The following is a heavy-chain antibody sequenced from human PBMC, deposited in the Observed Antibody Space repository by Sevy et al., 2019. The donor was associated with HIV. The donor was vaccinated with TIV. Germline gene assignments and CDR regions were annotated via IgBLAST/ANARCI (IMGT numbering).Heavy chain of an antibody. V-gene: IGHV3-23*01. CDR3: AKSPWGTKWELLTYFDY. Sequence: GGSLRLSCAASGFTFSSYAMSWVRQAPGKGLEWVSAISGSGGSTYYADSVKGRFTISRDNSKNTLYLQMNSLRAEDTAVYYCAKSPWGTKWELLTYFDYWGQGTLVTVSS. D-gene: IGHD1-26*01. CDR2: ISGSGGST. J-gene: IGHJ4*02. CDR1: GFTFSSYA.